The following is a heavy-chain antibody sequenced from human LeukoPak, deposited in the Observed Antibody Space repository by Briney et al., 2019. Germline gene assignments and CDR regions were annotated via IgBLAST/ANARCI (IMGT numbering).Heavy chain of an antibody. CDR2: ITSSGDGT. Sequence: GGSLRLSCAASGFTFSIYAMSWVRQAPGKGLQWVSSITSSGDGTYHADSVKGRFTISRDNSENMLYLQMNSLRVEDTAVYFCAKDLPLAVAGNFDYWGQGTLVTVSS. J-gene: IGHJ4*02. V-gene: IGHV3-23*01. D-gene: IGHD6-19*01. CDR3: AKDLPLAVAGNFDY. CDR1: GFTFSIYA.